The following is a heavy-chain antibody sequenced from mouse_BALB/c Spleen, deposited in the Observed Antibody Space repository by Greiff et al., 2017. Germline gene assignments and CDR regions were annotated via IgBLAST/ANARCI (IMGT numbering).Heavy chain of an antibody. J-gene: IGHJ2*01. D-gene: IGHD2-3*01. CDR2: IDPANGNT. Sequence: VQLQQSGAELVKPGASVKLSCTASGFNIKDTYMHWVKQRPEQGLEWIGRIDPANGNTKYDPKFQGKATITADTSSNTAYLQLSSLTSEDTAVYYCAISGIYDGYYRYYFDYWGQGATLTVSS. V-gene: IGHV14-3*02. CDR1: GFNIKDTY. CDR3: AISGIYDGYYRYYFDY.